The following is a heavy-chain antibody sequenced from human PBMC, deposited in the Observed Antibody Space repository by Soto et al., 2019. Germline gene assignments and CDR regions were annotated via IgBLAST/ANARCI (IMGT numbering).Heavy chain of an antibody. J-gene: IGHJ6*02. D-gene: IGHD1-26*01. CDR2: ISGSSFTI. V-gene: IGHV3-48*03. CDR3: ARGWGYSGMDV. CDR1: GFPFSSYE. Sequence: EVQLVESGGGVVQPGGSLRLSCAASGFPFSSYEMNWVRQAPGKGLEWVSYISGSSFTIYYADSVKGRFTISRDNAKNSLALQMNSLRAEDTAVYYCARGWGYSGMDVWGQGTTVTVS.